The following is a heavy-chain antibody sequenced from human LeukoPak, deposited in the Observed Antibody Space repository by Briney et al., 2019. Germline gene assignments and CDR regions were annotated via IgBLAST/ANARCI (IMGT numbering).Heavy chain of an antibody. D-gene: IGHD2-2*01. J-gene: IGHJ4*02. CDR3: ARVVPAATIDY. CDR1: GGSISSSSYY. CDR2: IYYSGST. Sequence: SETLSLTCTVSGGSISSSSYYWGWIRQPPGKGLEWIGSIYYSGSTYYNPSLKSRVTISVDTSKNQFSLKLSSVTAADTAVYCCARVVPAATIDYWGQGTWSPSPQ. V-gene: IGHV4-39*07.